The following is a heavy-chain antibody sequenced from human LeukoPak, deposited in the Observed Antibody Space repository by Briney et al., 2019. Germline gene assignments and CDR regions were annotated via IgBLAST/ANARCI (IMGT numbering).Heavy chain of an antibody. CDR1: GFTYSSCV. CDR3: AKRHCSSTHCYAFDY. CDR2: ISGSGGST. J-gene: IGHJ4*02. V-gene: IGHV3-23*01. Sequence: GGSPRLSCATSGFTYSSCVMAWVRQAPGKGLEWVSSISGSGGSTYYADSVKGRFTISRDNSMNTLYLQMNSLTAEDTAVYYCAKRHCSSTHCYAFDYWGQGTLVTVSS. D-gene: IGHD2-2*01.